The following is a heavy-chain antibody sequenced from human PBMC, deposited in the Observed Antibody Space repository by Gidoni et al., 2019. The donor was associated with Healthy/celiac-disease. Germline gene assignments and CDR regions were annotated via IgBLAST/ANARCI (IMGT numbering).Heavy chain of an antibody. D-gene: IGHD6-6*01. V-gene: IGHV3-9*01. CDR2: ISWNSGSI. CDR1: GFTFADYA. Sequence: EVQLVESGGGLVQPGSSLRLSCSASGFTFADYAMHWVRQAPGKGLEWVSGISWNSGSIGYADSVKGRFTISRDNAKNSLYLQMNSLRAEDTALYYCAKDIAARPHYYYYMDVWGKGTTVTVSS. J-gene: IGHJ6*03. CDR3: AKDIAARPHYYYYMDV.